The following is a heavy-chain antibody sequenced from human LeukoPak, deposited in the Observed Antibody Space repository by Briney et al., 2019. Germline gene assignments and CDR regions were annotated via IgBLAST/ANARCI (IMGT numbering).Heavy chain of an antibody. D-gene: IGHD6-19*01. J-gene: IGHJ4*02. CDR3: ARDVGYSSGWAFDY. CDR2: IYTSGST. CDR1: GGSISSYY. V-gene: IGHV4-4*07. Sequence: SETLSLTCTVSGGSISSYYWSWIRQPAGKGLEWIGGIYTSGSTNSNPSLTSRVTMSLDTCKNQFSLKLSSVTAADTAVYYCARDVGYSSGWAFDYWGQGTLVTVSS.